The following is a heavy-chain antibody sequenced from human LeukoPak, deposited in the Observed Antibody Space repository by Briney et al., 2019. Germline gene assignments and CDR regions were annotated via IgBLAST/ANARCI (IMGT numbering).Heavy chain of an antibody. CDR3: ARGGYSYGYDFEY. D-gene: IGHD5-18*01. V-gene: IGHV4-34*01. J-gene: IGHJ4*02. Sequence: SETLSLTCAVYGGSFSAYYWSWSRQPPGKGLEWIGEINHSGSTNYNPSLKSRVTISVDTSKNQFSLKLSSVTAAETAVYYCARGGYSYGYDFEYWGEGTLVTVSS. CDR2: INHSGST. CDR1: GGSFSAYY.